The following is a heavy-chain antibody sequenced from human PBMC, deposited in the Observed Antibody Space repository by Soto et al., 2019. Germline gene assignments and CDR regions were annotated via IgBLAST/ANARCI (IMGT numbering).Heavy chain of an antibody. Sequence: GASVKVSCKASGGTFSSYAISWVRQAPGQGLEWMGGIIPIFGTANYAQKFQGRVTITADESTSTAYMELSSLRSEDTAVYYCATHVRGSYRESYYFDYWGQGTLVTVSS. J-gene: IGHJ4*02. CDR3: ATHVRGSYRESYYFDY. CDR2: IIPIFGTA. CDR1: GGTFSSYA. D-gene: IGHD3-16*02. V-gene: IGHV1-69*13.